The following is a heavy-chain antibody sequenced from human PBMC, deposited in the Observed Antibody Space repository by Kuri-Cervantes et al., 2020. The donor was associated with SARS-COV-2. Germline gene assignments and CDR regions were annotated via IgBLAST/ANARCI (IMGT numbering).Heavy chain of an antibody. CDR2: IYYSGRT. Sequence: SETLSLTCAVSGYSISSGYYWSWIRQPPRKGLEWSGYIYYSGRTKYNPSLKSRVTISVDTSKNQFSLKLSSVTAADTAVYYCARLTYGDYLRGHPRTANAFDIWGQGTMVTVSS. V-gene: IGHV4-61*01. CDR3: ARLTYGDYLRGHPRTANAFDI. CDR1: GYSISSGYY. J-gene: IGHJ3*02. D-gene: IGHD4-17*01.